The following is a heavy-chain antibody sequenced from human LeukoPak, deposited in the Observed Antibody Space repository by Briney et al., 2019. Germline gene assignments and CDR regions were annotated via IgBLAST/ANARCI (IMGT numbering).Heavy chain of an antibody. J-gene: IGHJ4*02. Sequence: SETLSLTCTVSGGSISSYYWSRIRQPPGKGLEWIGYFYYSGSTNYNPSLKSRVTISVDTSKNQFSLKLSSVTAADTAVYYCARDRSYGSFSFDYWGQGTLVTVSS. CDR1: GGSISSYY. D-gene: IGHD5-18*01. CDR3: ARDRSYGSFSFDY. V-gene: IGHV4-59*01. CDR2: FYYSGST.